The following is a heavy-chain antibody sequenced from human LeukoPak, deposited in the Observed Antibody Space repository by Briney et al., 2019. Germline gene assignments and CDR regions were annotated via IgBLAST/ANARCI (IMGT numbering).Heavy chain of an antibody. CDR1: GGSFSGYY. CDR3: ARRIQLWPQYYYYYYGMDV. Sequence: PSETLSLTCAVYGGSFSGYYWSWIRQPPGKGLEWIGEINHSGSTNYNPSLKSRVTISVDTSKNQFSLKLSSVTAADTAVYYCARRIQLWPQYYYYYYGMDVWGQGTTVTASS. V-gene: IGHV4-34*01. J-gene: IGHJ6*02. CDR2: INHSGST. D-gene: IGHD5-18*01.